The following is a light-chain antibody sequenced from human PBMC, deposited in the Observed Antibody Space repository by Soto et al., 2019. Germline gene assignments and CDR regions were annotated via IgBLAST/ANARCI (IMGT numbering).Light chain of an antibody. CDR3: QQRSVCPMP. CDR1: QSVNNY. J-gene: IGKJ5*01. Sequence: EVAVTYSQAAVSLSPGSGATSFCRASQSVNNYVAWYQQKPGQAPRLLIYDASKRATGIPARFSGSGSGTDFTLTISRLEPEDFSLYFCQQRSVCPMPFGQGTRLEIK. V-gene: IGKV3-11*01. CDR2: DAS.